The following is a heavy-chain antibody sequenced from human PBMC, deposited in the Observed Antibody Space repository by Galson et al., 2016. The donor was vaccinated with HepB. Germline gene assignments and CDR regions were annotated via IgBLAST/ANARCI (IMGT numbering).Heavy chain of an antibody. V-gene: IGHV1-69*04. CDR3: AREGLKPANSGALDI. J-gene: IGHJ3*02. CDR2: IDPVLNRA. D-gene: IGHD2-15*01. Sequence: SVKVSCKASGETCSNCAISWVRQAPGQGLEWMGTIDPVLNRANYAQGFQGRLTITADTSTDTANMELSSLTSDATAVYYCAREGLKPANSGALDIWGQGTMVTVSS. CDR1: GETCSNCA.